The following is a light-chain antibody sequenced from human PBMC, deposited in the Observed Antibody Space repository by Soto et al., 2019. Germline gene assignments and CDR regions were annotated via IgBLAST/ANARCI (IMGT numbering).Light chain of an antibody. V-gene: IGKV1-39*01. J-gene: IGKJ4*01. Sequence: DIQMTQSPSFLSASVGDRVTITCRASQSISRYLNWYRQKPGKAPELLIYATSHLQSEVPSRFSGSGSGPAFTLTVSSLQPEDFATYYCQQTYSTPLTFGGGTKVEIK. CDR2: ATS. CDR1: QSISRY. CDR3: QQTYSTPLT.